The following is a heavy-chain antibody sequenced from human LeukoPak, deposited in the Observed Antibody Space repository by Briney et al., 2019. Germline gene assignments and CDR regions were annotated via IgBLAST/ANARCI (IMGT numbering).Heavy chain of an antibody. J-gene: IGHJ4*02. Sequence: SETLSLTCTVSGGSISSYYWSWIRQPPGKGLEWIGSIYYSGSTYYNPSLKSRVTISVDTSKNQFSLKLSSVTAADTAVYYCAKGYCRGNSCYDDRGAFDYWGQGTLVTVSS. CDR2: IYYSGST. CDR1: GGSISSYY. CDR3: AKGYCRGNSCYDDRGAFDY. V-gene: IGHV4-59*04. D-gene: IGHD2-2*01.